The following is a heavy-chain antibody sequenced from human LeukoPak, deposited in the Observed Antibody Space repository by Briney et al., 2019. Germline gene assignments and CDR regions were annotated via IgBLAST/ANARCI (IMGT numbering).Heavy chain of an antibody. CDR1: GDSISSGDHY. J-gene: IGHJ4*02. Sequence: SQTLSLTCTVSGDSISSGDHYWSWIRQPPGKGLEWIGYIHYSWSTYYNSSLKRRVIISGDMSKNQFSLSLNSLTAADSAMYYCARAAAGTIAWDYFDYWGQGTLVTVSS. CDR2: IHYSWST. V-gene: IGHV4-30-4*01. D-gene: IGHD2-21*01. CDR3: ARAAAGTIAWDYFDY.